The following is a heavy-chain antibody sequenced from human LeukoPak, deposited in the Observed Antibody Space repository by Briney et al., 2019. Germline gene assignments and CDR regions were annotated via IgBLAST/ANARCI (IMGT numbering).Heavy chain of an antibody. CDR3: ASNKKSHLPRHYSMDV. CDR2: ISSSGSTI. V-gene: IGHV3-11*01. D-gene: IGHD1-14*01. J-gene: IGHJ6*02. Sequence: GGSLRLSCAASGFTFSDYYMSWIRQAPGKGLEWVSYISSSGSTIYYADSVKGRFTISRDNAKNSLYLQMNSLRAEDTAVYYCASNKKSHLPRHYSMDVWGQGTTVTVSS. CDR1: GFTFSDYY.